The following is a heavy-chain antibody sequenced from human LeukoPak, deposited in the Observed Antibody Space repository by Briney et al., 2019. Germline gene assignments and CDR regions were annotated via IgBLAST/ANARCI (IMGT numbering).Heavy chain of an antibody. V-gene: IGHV3-7*01. CDR3: ASEGLGGDY. D-gene: IGHD3/OR15-3a*01. J-gene: IGHJ4*02. CDR1: GFTFSNYW. Sequence: GGSLRLSCAASGFTFSNYWMHWVRQAPGKGLEWVANIKQDGSEKYYVDSVKGRFTISRDNAKNSLYLQMNSLRAEDTAVYYCASEGLGGDYWGQGTLVTVSS. CDR2: IKQDGSEK.